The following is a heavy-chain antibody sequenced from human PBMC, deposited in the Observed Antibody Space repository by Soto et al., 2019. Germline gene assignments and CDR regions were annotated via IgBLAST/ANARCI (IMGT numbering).Heavy chain of an antibody. CDR3: ARGGFYDSSGARNYYYYGMNV. V-gene: IGHV1-18*01. CDR1: GYTFTRSG. J-gene: IGHJ6*02. D-gene: IGHD3-22*01. CDR2: ISTYNGDT. Sequence: GASVKVSCKASGYTFTRSGISWVRQAPGQGLEWMGWISTYNGDTNYAQTFQGRVSMTTDTSTKTAYMELRSLRSDDTAMYYCARGGFYDSSGARNYYYYGMNVWGQGTTVTVSS.